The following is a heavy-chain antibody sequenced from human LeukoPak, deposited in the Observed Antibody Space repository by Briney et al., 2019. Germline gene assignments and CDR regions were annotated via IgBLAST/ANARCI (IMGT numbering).Heavy chain of an antibody. Sequence: ASVKVSCKASGYTFINYGISWVRQAPGQGLEWMGWIGAYNGNTNYAQKLQGRVTMTTDTSTSTAYMELRSLRSDDTAVYYCARDLRSYYGSGSYYGYWGQGTLVTVSS. V-gene: IGHV1-18*01. CDR2: IGAYNGNT. CDR1: GYTFINYG. CDR3: ARDLRSYYGSGSYYGY. D-gene: IGHD3-10*01. J-gene: IGHJ4*02.